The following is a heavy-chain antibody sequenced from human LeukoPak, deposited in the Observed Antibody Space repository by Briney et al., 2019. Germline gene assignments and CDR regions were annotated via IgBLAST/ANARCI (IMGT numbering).Heavy chain of an antibody. J-gene: IGHJ4*02. CDR1: GFTFSSYA. CDR3: ASEYSSSYYY. Sequence: GGSLRLSCAASGFTFSSYAMSWVRQAPGKGLEWVSSISSSSSYIYYADSVKGRFTISRDNAKNSLYLQMNSLRAEDTAVYYCASEYSSSYYYWGQGTLVTVSS. D-gene: IGHD6-6*01. CDR2: ISSSSSYI. V-gene: IGHV3-21*01.